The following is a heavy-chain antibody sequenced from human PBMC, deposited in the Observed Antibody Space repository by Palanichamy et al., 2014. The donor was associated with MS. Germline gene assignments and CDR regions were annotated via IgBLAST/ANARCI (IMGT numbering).Heavy chain of an antibody. Sequence: EVQLVESGGGLVQPGGSLRLSCGASGFIFSNYWMSWVRQAPGKGLEWVANIKKDGSEMYYVDSVKGRFTISRDNAKNSLYLEMNSLRADDTAVYYCARFFDFWSGYETPFDYWGQGTLVTVSS. D-gene: IGHD3-3*01. V-gene: IGHV3-7*01. CDR1: GFIFSNYW. CDR2: IKKDGSEM. J-gene: IGHJ4*02. CDR3: ARFFDFWSGYETPFDY.